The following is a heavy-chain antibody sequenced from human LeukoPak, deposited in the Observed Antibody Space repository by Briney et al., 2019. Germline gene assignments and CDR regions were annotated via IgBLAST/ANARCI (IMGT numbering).Heavy chain of an antibody. V-gene: IGHV4-39*01. CDR3: ARILILSSGWNPFDY. J-gene: IGHJ4*02. D-gene: IGHD6-19*01. Sequence: SETLSLTCTVSGGSISSTSYYWGWIRQPPGKRPEWIGNIYYSGSSYYNPSLKSRGTISVDSSKNQFSLKLSSVTAADTAVYYCARILILSSGWNPFDYWGQGALVTVSS. CDR2: IYYSGSS. CDR1: GGSISSTSYY.